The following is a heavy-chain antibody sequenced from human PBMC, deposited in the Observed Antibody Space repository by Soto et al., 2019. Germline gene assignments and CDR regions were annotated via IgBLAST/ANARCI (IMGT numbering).Heavy chain of an antibody. V-gene: IGHV3-33*01. CDR1: GFTFSSYG. CDR3: EICSGRRASGPSDC. Sequence: QVQLVESGGGVVQPGRSLRLSCAASGFTFSSYGMHWVSQAPGKGLEWVAVIWYDGSNKYYADYVKGRFTISSNNSKNTMYLQINSLRAEDRAVYYCEICSGRRASGPSDCWGQGTLVIVSS. J-gene: IGHJ4*02. D-gene: IGHD3-10*02. CDR2: IWYDGSNK.